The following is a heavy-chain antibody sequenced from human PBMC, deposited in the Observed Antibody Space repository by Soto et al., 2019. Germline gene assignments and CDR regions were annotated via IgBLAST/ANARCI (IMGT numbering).Heavy chain of an antibody. CDR3: ASGASRWYPYFFDS. V-gene: IGHV1-69*01. CDR1: EGTFNSYA. CDR2: IIPYYNTL. J-gene: IGHJ4*02. Sequence: QAQVVQSGAEVRKPGSSVKLSCKASEGTFNSYAIAWVRQAPGQGLEWMGGIIPYYNTLNYAQKFQDRVTITADDSTNTVYMELSSLRSADTAVYFCASGASRWYPYFFDSWAQGPLVTVSS. D-gene: IGHD6-13*01.